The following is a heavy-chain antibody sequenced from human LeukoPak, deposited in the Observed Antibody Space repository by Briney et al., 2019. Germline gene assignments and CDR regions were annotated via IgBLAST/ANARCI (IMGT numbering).Heavy chain of an antibody. J-gene: IGHJ4*02. CDR3: ARGSRSYFHANDY. V-gene: IGHV1-2*02. CDR2: NNPNSGGT. Sequence: ASVKVSCKASGYTFTVYYMHWVRQAPGQGLEWMGWNNPNSGGTNYAQKFQGRVTMTRDTSISTAYMELSRLRSDDTAVYYCARGSRSYFHANDYWGQGTLVTVSS. CDR1: GYTFTVYY. D-gene: IGHD2-21*01.